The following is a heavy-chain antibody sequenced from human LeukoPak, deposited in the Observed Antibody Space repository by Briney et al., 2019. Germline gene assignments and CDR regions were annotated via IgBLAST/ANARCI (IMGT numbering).Heavy chain of an antibody. CDR1: GYTFTGYY. D-gene: IGHD3-9*01. CDR3: ARTIPHDEYFQH. J-gene: IGHJ1*01. V-gene: IGHV1-2*06. CDR2: INPNSGGT. Sequence: ASVKVSCQACGYTFTGYYMHWVRQAPGQGLEWMGRINPNSGGTNYAQKFQGRVTMTRDTSISTAYMELSRLRSDDTAVYYCARTIPHDEYFQHWGQGTLVTVSS.